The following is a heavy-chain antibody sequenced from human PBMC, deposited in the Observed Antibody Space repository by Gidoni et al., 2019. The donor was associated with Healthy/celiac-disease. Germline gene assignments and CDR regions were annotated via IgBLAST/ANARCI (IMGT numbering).Heavy chain of an antibody. V-gene: IGHV4-34*01. CDR2: INHSGST. D-gene: IGHD1-26*01. CDR1: GGSFSGYY. CDR3: ARGPRGPGRRSYFDY. Sequence: QVQLQQWGAGLLKPSETLSLTCAVYGGSFSGYYWSWIRQPPGKGLEWIGEINHSGSTNYTPSLKSRVTISVDTSKNQFSLKLSSVTAADTAVYYCARGPRGPGRRSYFDYWGQGTLVTVSS. J-gene: IGHJ4*02.